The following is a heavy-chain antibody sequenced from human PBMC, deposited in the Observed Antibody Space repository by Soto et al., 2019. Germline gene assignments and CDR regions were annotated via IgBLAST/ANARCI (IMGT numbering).Heavy chain of an antibody. CDR1: GGTFSSYA. CDR2: IIPIFGTA. CDR3: ARDVYYDILTGPRGGMDV. Sequence: SVKVSCKASGGTFSSYAISWVRQAPGQGLEWMGGIIPIFGTANYAQKFQGRVTITADESTSTAYMELSSLRSEDTAVYYCARDVYYDILTGPRGGMDVWGQGTTVTVSS. J-gene: IGHJ6*02. D-gene: IGHD3-9*01. V-gene: IGHV1-69*13.